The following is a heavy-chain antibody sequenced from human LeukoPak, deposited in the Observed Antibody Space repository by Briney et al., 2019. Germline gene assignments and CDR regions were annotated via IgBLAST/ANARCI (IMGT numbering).Heavy chain of an antibody. J-gene: IGHJ5*02. CDR1: GFTFSSYW. D-gene: IGHD3-3*01. CDR2: IKQDGSEK. CDR3: ARENTYYDFWSGYYSSGVNWFDP. V-gene: IGHV3-7*01. Sequence: GGSLRLSCAASGFTFSSYWMSWVRQAPGKGLEWVANIKQDGSEKYYVDSVKGRFTISRDNAKNSPYLQMNSLRAEDTAVYSCARENTYYDFWSGYYSSGVNWFDPWGQGTLVTVSS.